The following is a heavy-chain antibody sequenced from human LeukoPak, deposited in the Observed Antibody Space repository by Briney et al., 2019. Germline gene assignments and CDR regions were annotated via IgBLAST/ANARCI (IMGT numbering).Heavy chain of an antibody. CDR3: AKLPTPPGV. Sequence: GGSLRLSCAASGFTFSSYAMSWVRQAPGKGLEWVSAISGSGGSTYYADSGKGRFPISSENSNNALYLQTNSLRAENTDVYYCAKLPTPPGVWGQGTTVTVSS. D-gene: IGHD5-18*01. CDR1: GFTFSSYA. J-gene: IGHJ6*02. V-gene: IGHV3-23*01. CDR2: ISGSGGST.